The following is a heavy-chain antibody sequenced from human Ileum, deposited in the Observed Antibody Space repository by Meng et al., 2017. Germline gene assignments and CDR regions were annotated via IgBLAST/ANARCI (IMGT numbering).Heavy chain of an antibody. V-gene: IGHV3-30*01. CDR2: ISYDGSNK. J-gene: IGHJ4*02. CDR3: ARDLTVNKPFDY. CDR1: GFTFSSYA. D-gene: IGHD4-17*01. Sequence: GGSLRLSCAASGFTFSSYAMHWVRQAPGKGLEWVAVISYDGSNKYYADSVKGRFTISRDNSKNTLYLQMNSLRAEDTAVYDCARDLTVNKPFDYWGQGTLVTVSS.